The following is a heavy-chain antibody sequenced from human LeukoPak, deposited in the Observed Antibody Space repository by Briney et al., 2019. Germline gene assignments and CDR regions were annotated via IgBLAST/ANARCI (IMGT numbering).Heavy chain of an antibody. J-gene: IGHJ3*02. CDR2: IYPGDSTT. CDR3: ARRAGNSGYFSDAFDI. D-gene: IGHD3-22*01. V-gene: IGHV5-51*01. Sequence: GESLKISCKTSGYSFTHYWIDWVRQMPGKGVEWMGIIYPGDSTTRYRPSFQGQVTISADKSITTAYLQWSSLKASDTAMFYCARRAGNSGYFSDAFDIWGQGTMVTVSS. CDR1: GYSFTHYW.